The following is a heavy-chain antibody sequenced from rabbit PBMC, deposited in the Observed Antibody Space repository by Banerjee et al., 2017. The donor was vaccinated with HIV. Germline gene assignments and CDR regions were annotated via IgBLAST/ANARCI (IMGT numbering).Heavy chain of an antibody. Sequence: QSLEESRGDLVKPGASLTLTCIASGVSFSGDSYMCWVRQAPGKGLEWIVCIDTGSSGFTYYASWVNGRFTISKTSSTTVTLQMTSLTAADTATYFCARDLAGVIGWNFNLWGPGTLVTVS. CDR1: GVSFSGDSY. J-gene: IGHJ4*01. D-gene: IGHD4-1*01. CDR3: ARDLAGVIGWNFNL. V-gene: IGHV1S40*01. CDR2: IDTGSSGFT.